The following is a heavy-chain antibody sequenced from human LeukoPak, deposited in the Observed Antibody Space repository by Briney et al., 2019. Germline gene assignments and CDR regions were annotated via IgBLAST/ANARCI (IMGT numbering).Heavy chain of an antibody. V-gene: IGHV3-23*01. CDR1: GFTFSSYA. J-gene: IGHJ4*02. Sequence: GGSLRLSCAASGFTFSSYAMSWVRQAPGKGLEWVSAISGSGDSTYYADSVKGRFTLSRDNAKNSLYLQMNSLRDEDTAVYYCARGPISGWSADYWGQGTLVTVSS. D-gene: IGHD6-19*01. CDR3: ARGPISGWSADY. CDR2: ISGSGDST.